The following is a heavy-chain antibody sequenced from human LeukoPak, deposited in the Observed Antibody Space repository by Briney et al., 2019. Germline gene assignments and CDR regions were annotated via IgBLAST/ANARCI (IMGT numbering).Heavy chain of an antibody. J-gene: IGHJ3*02. CDR3: ARGSIAVPGISAFDI. V-gene: IGHV4-59*01. Sequence: SETRSLTCTVSGGSISTYYWSWIRQPPGRGLEWIGHIYYSGSTSYNPSLKSRVAISVDTSKNHFSLKLSSVTAADTAVYYCARGSIAVPGISAFDIWGQGTMVTVSS. CDR1: GGSISTYY. D-gene: IGHD6-19*01. CDR2: IYYSGST.